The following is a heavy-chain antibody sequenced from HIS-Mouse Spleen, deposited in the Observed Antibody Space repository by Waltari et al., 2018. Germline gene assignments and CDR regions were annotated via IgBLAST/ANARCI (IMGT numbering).Heavy chain of an antibody. CDR1: GFTFSSYL. J-gene: IGHJ4*02. V-gene: IGHV3-74*01. D-gene: IGHD5-12*01. CDR3: ARESPYVVATQDY. CDR2: INSDGSST. Sequence: EVQLLESGGGLVQPGVSLSLSCAASGFTFSSYLMHWVRQAPGKGLVGVSRINSDGSSTSYADSVKGRFTISRDNAKNTLYLQMNSLRAEDTAVYYCARESPYVVATQDYWGQGTLVTVSS.